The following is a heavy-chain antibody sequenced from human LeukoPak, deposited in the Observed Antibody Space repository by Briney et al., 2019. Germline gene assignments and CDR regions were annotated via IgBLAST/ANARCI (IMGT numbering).Heavy chain of an antibody. D-gene: IGHD3-10*01. CDR1: GFTFSSNG. J-gene: IGHJ3*02. CDR2: ISTSSGYI. Sequence: GGSLRLSCAASGFTFSSNGMNWVRQAPGKGLEWVSSISTSSGYIYYADSVKGRFTVSRDNAKNSLYLQMNSLRAEDTAVYYCAMVRGVIIDYDAFDIWGQGTMVTVSS. CDR3: AMVRGVIIDYDAFDI. V-gene: IGHV3-21*01.